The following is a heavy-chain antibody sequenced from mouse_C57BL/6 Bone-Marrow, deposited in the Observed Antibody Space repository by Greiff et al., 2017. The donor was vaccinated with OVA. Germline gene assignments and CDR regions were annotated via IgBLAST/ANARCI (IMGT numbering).Heavy chain of an antibody. Sequence: EVQRVESGPGLVKPSQSLSLTCSVTGYSITSGYYWNWIRQFPGNKLEWMGYISYDGSNNYNPSLKNRISITRDTSKNQFFLKLNSVTTEDTATYYCSYGRAMDYWGQGTSVTVSS. CDR2: ISYDGSN. V-gene: IGHV3-6*01. CDR3: SYGRAMDY. CDR1: GYSITSGYY. J-gene: IGHJ4*01. D-gene: IGHD1-1*01.